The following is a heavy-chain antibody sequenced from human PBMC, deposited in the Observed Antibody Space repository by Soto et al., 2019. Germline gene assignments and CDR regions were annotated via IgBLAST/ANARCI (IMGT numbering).Heavy chain of an antibody. CDR3: ATGRYYYGSEY. Sequence: QVQLQESGPGLVKPSETLSLTCSVSGDSVNTNNYYWSWIRQPPGKGLEWIGYIFYTGSTNYNPSIRSRITISLDTSKNQFSLNLSSVTAADTAVYYCATGRYYYGSEYWGQGTLITVSS. D-gene: IGHD3-10*01. J-gene: IGHJ4*02. CDR1: GDSVNTNNYY. CDR2: IFYTGST. V-gene: IGHV4-61*01.